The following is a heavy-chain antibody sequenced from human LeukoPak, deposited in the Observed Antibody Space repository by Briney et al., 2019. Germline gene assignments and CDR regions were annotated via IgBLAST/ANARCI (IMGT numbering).Heavy chain of an antibody. CDR1: GFSFSGSA. V-gene: IGHV3-73*01. CDR3: TRSYSGDLVS. D-gene: IGHD4-17*01. J-gene: IGHJ4*02. CDR2: IRSKANSYAT. Sequence: PGGSLRLSCAASGFSFSGSAMHWVRQASGQGLEWVGRIRSKANSYATAYAASVKGRFTISRDDSKNTAYLQMNSLQTEVTAVYYCTRSYSGDLVSWGQGTLVTVSS.